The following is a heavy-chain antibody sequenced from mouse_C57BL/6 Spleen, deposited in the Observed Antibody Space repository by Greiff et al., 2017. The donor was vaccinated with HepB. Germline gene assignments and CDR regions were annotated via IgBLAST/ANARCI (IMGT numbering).Heavy chain of an antibody. CDR3: ARDDGYYVGY. Sequence: EVQLQQSGPELVKPGASVKISCKASGCTFTDYYMNWVKQSHGKSLEWIGDINPNNGGTSYNQKFKGKATLTVDKSSSTAYMELRSLTSEDSAVYYCARDDGYYVGYWGQGTTLTVSS. D-gene: IGHD2-3*01. CDR1: GCTFTDYY. V-gene: IGHV1-26*01. CDR2: INPNNGGT. J-gene: IGHJ2*01.